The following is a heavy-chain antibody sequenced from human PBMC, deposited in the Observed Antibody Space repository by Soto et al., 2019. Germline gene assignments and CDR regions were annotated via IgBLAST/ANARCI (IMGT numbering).Heavy chain of an antibody. Sequence: QVQLQESGPGLVKPSETLSLTCTVSGGSISSYYWSWIRQPPGKGLEWIGYIYYSGSTNYNPSLKSRVTISVDTSKNQFSLKLSSVTAADTAVYYCARHGIAAAGCYAFDIWGQGTMVTVSS. CDR2: IYYSGST. D-gene: IGHD6-13*01. V-gene: IGHV4-59*08. CDR1: GGSISSYY. J-gene: IGHJ3*02. CDR3: ARHGIAAAGCYAFDI.